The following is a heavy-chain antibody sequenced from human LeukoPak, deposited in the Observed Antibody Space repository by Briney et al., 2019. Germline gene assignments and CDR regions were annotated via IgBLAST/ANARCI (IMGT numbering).Heavy chain of an antibody. CDR2: ISSSGSTI. J-gene: IGHJ6*02. Sequence: RPGGSLRLSCAASGFTFSDYYMSWIRQAPGKGLEWVSYISSSGSTIYYADSVKGRFTISRDNAKNSLYLQMNSLRAEDTAVYYCARVSRYFDWLVSFGVPDYYGMDVWGQGTTVTVSS. CDR1: GFTFSDYY. CDR3: ARVSRYFDWLVSFGVPDYYGMDV. D-gene: IGHD3-9*01. V-gene: IGHV3-11*01.